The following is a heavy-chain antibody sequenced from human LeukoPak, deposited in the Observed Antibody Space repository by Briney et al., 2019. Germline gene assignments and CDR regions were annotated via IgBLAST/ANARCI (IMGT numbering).Heavy chain of an antibody. CDR3: ATHGTVIGVDYYYYYYMDV. Sequence: ASVKVSYKASGYTFTSYYMHWVRQAPGQGLEWMAIIKPSGGSTSYAQKFQGRVTMTRDTSTSTVYMELSSLRSEDTAVYYCATHGTVIGVDYYYYYYMDVWGKGTTVTVSS. CDR2: IKPSGGST. V-gene: IGHV1-46*01. CDR1: GYTFTSYY. J-gene: IGHJ6*03. D-gene: IGHD4-17*01.